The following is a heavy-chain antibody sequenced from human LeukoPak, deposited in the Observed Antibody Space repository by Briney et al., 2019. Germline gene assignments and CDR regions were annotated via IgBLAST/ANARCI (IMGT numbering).Heavy chain of an antibody. CDR3: ARERRQDAFDI. D-gene: IGHD1-1*01. V-gene: IGHV3-7*01. J-gene: IGHJ3*02. CDR1: GFTFSSYG. CDR2: IKQDGSEK. Sequence: GRSLRLSCAASGFTFSSYGMHWVRQAPGKGLEWVANIKQDGSEKYYVDSVKGRFTISRDNAKNSLYLQMNSLRAEDTAVYYCARERRQDAFDIWGQGTMVTVSS.